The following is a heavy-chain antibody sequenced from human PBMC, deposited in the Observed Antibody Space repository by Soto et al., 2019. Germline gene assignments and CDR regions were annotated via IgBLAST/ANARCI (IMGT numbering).Heavy chain of an antibody. Sequence: QVQLVESGGGVVQPGRSLRLSCAASGFTFSSYAMHWVRQAPGKGLEWVAVITDDGSNKYYADSVKGRFTISRDNSKNSLYLQMNSLGAEDTAVDYCASELYTVASDSFDIWGQGRMVTV. CDR2: ITDDGSNK. CDR1: GFTFSSYA. D-gene: IGHD4-17*01. CDR3: ASELYTVASDSFDI. V-gene: IGHV3-30-3*01. J-gene: IGHJ3*02.